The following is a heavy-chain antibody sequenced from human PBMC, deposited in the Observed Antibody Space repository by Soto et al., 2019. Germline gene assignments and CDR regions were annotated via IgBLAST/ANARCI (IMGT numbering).Heavy chain of an antibody. Sequence: SETLSLTCTVSGGTISSYYWSWIRQAPKEGLEWIGYIYYSGTTNYNPSLKSRVTISIDTSKNQFSLRLSSVTAADTAVYYCARSAGLGYCSSTSCSNWFDPWGQGTLVTVSS. V-gene: IGHV4-59*01. CDR1: GGTISSYY. CDR2: IYYSGTT. J-gene: IGHJ5*02. CDR3: ARSAGLGYCSSTSCSNWFDP. D-gene: IGHD2-2*01.